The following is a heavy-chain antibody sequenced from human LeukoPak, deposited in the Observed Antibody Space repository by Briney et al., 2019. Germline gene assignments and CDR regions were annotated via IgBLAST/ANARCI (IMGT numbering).Heavy chain of an antibody. V-gene: IGHV3-30-3*01. CDR1: GFTFSSYA. CDR2: ISYDGSNK. D-gene: IGHD3-22*01. J-gene: IGHJ4*02. CDR3: VPGGYDSTQY. Sequence: PGGSLRLSCAASGFTFSSYAMHWVRQAPGKGLEWVAVISYDGSNKYYADSVKGRFTIPRDNSKNTLYLQMNSLRAEDTAVYYCVPGGYDSTQYWGQGTLVTVSS.